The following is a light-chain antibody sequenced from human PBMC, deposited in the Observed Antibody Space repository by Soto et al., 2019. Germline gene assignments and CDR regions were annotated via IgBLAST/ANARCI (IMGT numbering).Light chain of an antibody. V-gene: IGLV2-8*01. CDR3: SSYGGSNNYV. CDR1: SSDVGRYTY. Sequence: QSVLTQPPSAPGSPGQSVTIPCTGTSSDVGRYTYVSWYQQHPGKAPKIIMYEVSKRPSGVPDRFSGSKSGNTASLTVSGLQAEDEADYYCSSYGGSNNYVFGTGTKLTVL. J-gene: IGLJ1*01. CDR2: EVS.